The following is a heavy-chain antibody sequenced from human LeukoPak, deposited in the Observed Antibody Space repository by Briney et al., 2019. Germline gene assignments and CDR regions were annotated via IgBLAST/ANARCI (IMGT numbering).Heavy chain of an antibody. J-gene: IGHJ3*02. CDR1: GCTSSTYF. V-gene: IGHV3-23*01. CDR3: AELTFDI. CDR2: ISGSGGTT. Sequence: GGSLRLSCAASGCTSSTYFMSWVLQAPGKGLEWVSVISGSGGTTYYADSVRGRFTISRDNSKNTVYLQMSSLRAEDTAIYYCAELTFDIWGQGTMVTVSS.